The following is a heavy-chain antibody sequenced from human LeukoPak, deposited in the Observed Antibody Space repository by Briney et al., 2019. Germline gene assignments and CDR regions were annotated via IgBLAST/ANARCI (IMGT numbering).Heavy chain of an antibody. CDR1: GLTFSNYY. J-gene: IGHJ4*02. D-gene: IGHD3-22*01. CDR3: ASRSSSGSFDY. CDR2: ISSSSSYT. Sequence: PGGSLNPSCAASGLTFSNYYVSWISQAPGKGLEWVSFISSSSSYTNYADSVKGRFTISRDNAKNSLYLQMNSLRAEDTAVYYCASRSSSGSFDYWGQGTLVTVSS. V-gene: IGHV3-11*03.